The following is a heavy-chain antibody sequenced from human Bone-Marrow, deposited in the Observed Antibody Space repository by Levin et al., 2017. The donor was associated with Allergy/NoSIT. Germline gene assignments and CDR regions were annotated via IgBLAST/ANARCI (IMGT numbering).Heavy chain of an antibody. J-gene: IGHJ4*02. CDR1: GGSISSYY. V-gene: IGHV4-59*01. CDR2: IYYSGST. CDR3: ARGPYYYASGSYYPIDY. D-gene: IGHD3-10*01. Sequence: SCTVSGGSISSYYWSWIRQPPGKGLEWIGYIYYSGSTNYNASLKSRVTISVDTSKNQFSLKLSSVTAADTAVYYCARGPYYYASGSYYPIDYWGQGTLVTVSS.